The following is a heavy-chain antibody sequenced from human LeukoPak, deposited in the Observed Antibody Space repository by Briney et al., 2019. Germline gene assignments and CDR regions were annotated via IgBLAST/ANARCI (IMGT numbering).Heavy chain of an antibody. CDR3: ARVRTGGGYMDV. Sequence: PSETLSLTCTVSGGSISSSSYYWGWIRQPPGKGLEWIGSIYYSGSTYYNPSLKSRVTISVDTSKNQFSLKLSSVTAADTAVYYCARVRTGGGYMDVWGKGTTVTVSS. V-gene: IGHV4-39*07. CDR1: GGSISSSSYY. J-gene: IGHJ6*03. CDR2: IYYSGST. D-gene: IGHD1-14*01.